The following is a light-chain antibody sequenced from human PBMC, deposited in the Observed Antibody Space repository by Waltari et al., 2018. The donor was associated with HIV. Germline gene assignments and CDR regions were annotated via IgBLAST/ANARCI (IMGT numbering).Light chain of an antibody. CDR1: TSNIGNHT. CDR2: NDF. Sequence: QSVLTQSPSASGTPGQRITISCSGSTSNIGNHTVNWYQHLPRAAPKLLLYNDFQRPSGVPGRFSGSRSGTSASLAISGLQSEDEADYYCAAWDDSLRGVLFGGGTKMTVL. V-gene: IGLV1-44*01. J-gene: IGLJ3*02. CDR3: AAWDDSLRGVL.